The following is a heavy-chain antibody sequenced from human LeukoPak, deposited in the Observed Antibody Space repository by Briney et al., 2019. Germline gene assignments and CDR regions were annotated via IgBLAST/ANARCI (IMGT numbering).Heavy chain of an antibody. V-gene: IGHV3-30*02. D-gene: IGHD4-17*01. Sequence: GGPLRLSCAASGFTFSYYGMHWVRQPPGKGLEWVAFIRYRASDKYYADSVKGRFTISRDNAKNSLYLQMNSLRAEDTAVYYCARESGSVTSEVDFDYWGQGTLVTVSS. CDR2: IRYRASDK. J-gene: IGHJ4*02. CDR3: ARESGSVTSEVDFDY. CDR1: GFTFSYYG.